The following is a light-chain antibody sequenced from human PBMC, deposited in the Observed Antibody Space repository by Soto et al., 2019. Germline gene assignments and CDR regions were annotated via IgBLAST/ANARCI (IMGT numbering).Light chain of an antibody. J-gene: IGKJ4*01. CDR1: KSVSNN. V-gene: IGKV3-15*01. Sequence: EIVMTQSPATLSVSPGERAILSCRASKSVSNNLAWYQQKPGQAPRLLIYGASTRATGIPARFSGSGSGAEFTLSISSLQSEDIATYYCQQYNNWPPLTFGGGTKVEIK. CDR3: QQYNNWPPLT. CDR2: GAS.